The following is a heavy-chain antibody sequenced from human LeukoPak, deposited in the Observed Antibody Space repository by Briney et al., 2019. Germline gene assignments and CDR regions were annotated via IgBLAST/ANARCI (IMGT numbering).Heavy chain of an antibody. J-gene: IGHJ4*02. CDR3: AKGPDESSNYLFDY. Sequence: GRCLRLSRAAAGPAVSSYAMSSVRHAPGGRLEWISVVSGRGGETYYARSVKGRFTISRDNAKNTVYVELNSLGGGDTAVYYCAKGPDESSNYLFDYWGQGTLVTVSS. D-gene: IGHD4-11*01. V-gene: IGHV3-23*01. CDR2: VSGRGGET. CDR1: GPAVSSYA.